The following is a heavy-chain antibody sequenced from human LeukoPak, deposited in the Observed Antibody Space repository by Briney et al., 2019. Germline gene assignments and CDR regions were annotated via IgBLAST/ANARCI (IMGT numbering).Heavy chain of an antibody. J-gene: IGHJ4*02. CDR1: GFTFSDYY. D-gene: IGHD3-10*01. CDR2: ISSSSSYT. V-gene: IGHV3-11*06. CDR3: ARYYYGSGSYNALYYFDY. Sequence: SGGSLRLSCAASGFTFSDYYMSWIRQAPGKGLEWLSYISSSSSYTNYADSVKGRFTISRDNAKNSLYLQMNSLRAEDTAVYYCARYYYGSGSYNALYYFDYWGQGTLVTGSS.